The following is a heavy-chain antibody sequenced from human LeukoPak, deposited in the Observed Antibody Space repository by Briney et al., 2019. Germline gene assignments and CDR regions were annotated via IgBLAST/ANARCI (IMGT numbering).Heavy chain of an antibody. CDR3: ARDRGGLDS. J-gene: IGHJ5*01. Sequence: SQTLSLTCNISGDSVSSHTAAWNWIRQSPSRGLEWLGRTYYRSTWSTDYAVSVQSRITINPDTSRNHFSLQLSSVTPEDTAVYYCARDRGGLDSWGQGTLVTVSS. D-gene: IGHD1-26*01. CDR2: TYYRSTWST. V-gene: IGHV6-1*01. CDR1: GDSVSSHTAA.